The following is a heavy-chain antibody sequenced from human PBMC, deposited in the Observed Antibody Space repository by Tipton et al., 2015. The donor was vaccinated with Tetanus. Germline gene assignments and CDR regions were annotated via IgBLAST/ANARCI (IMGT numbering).Heavy chain of an antibody. Sequence: PSLTCTVSGGSISSYYWSWIRQPPGKGLEWIGYIYYSGSTNYNPSLKSRVTISVDTSKNQFSLKLSSVTAADTAVYYCARGGRYDYGVQGWFDPWGQGTLVTVSS. CDR1: GGSISSYY. D-gene: IGHD4-17*01. CDR2: IYYSGST. V-gene: IGHV4-59*01. CDR3: ARGGRYDYGVQGWFDP. J-gene: IGHJ5*02.